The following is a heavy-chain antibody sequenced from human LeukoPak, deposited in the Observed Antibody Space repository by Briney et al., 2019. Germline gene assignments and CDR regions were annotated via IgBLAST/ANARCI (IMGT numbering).Heavy chain of an antibody. D-gene: IGHD3-22*01. CDR2: INSDGSST. CDR3: ATRGYYDSSGLFDY. V-gene: IGHV3-74*01. CDR1: GFTFSSYW. Sequence: GGSLRLSCAASGFTFSSYWMHWVRQAPGKGPVWVSRINSDGSSTSYADSVKGRFTISRDNAKNTLYLQMNSLRAEDTAVYYCATRGYYDSSGLFDYWGQGTLVAVSS. J-gene: IGHJ4*02.